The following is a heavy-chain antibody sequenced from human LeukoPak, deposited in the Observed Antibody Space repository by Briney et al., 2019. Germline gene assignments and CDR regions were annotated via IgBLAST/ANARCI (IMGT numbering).Heavy chain of an antibody. Sequence: GGSLRLSXAASGFTFSSYCMHWVRQAPGKGLEWMAFIRYDGSNKYYADSVKGRFTISRDNSKNTLYLQMNSLRAKDTAVYYCAKEVIVVVIGESDAFDIWGQGTMVTVSS. CDR3: AKEVIVVVIGESDAFDI. V-gene: IGHV3-30*02. CDR2: IRYDGSNK. CDR1: GFTFSSYC. J-gene: IGHJ3*02. D-gene: IGHD2-21*01.